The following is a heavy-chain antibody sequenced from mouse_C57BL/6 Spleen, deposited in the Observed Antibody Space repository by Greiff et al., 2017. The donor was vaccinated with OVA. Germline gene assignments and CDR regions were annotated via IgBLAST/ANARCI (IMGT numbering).Heavy chain of an antibody. J-gene: IGHJ2*01. V-gene: IGHV1-80*01. CDR2: IYPGDGDT. CDR3: ARWGALASYFDY. CDR1: GYAFSSYW. D-gene: IGHD3-1*01. Sequence: VQLQQSGAELVKPGASVKISCKASGYAFSSYWMNWVKQRPGKGLEWIGQIYPGDGDTNYNGKFKGKATLTADKSSSTAYMQLSSLTSEDSAVYFCARWGALASYFDYWGQGTTLTVSS.